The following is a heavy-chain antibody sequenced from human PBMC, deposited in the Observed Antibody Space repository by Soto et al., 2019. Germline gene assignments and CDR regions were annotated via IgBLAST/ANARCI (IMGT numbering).Heavy chain of an antibody. CDR3: AKDQGSSWYEIDY. J-gene: IGHJ4*02. V-gene: IGHV3-23*01. CDR1: GFTFSNYA. CDR2: ISGSGGST. Sequence: EVQLLESGGGLVQPGGSLRLSCAASGFTFSNYAVTWVRQAPGKGLEWVSTISGSGGSTYYADSVKGRFTISRDNSKNTLHLQMNSLRAEDTAVYYCAKDQGSSWYEIDYWGQGTLVPVSS. D-gene: IGHD6-13*01.